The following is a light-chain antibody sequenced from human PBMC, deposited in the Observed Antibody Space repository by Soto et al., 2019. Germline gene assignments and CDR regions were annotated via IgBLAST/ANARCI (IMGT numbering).Light chain of an antibody. CDR3: QQYYSYPRT. J-gene: IGKJ1*01. V-gene: IGKV1-5*03. CDR2: KAS. Sequence: DIQMTQSPSTLSASVGDRVTITCRASQSISGWLAWYQQKPGKAPRLLIYKASSLESGVPPRFSGSGSGTEFTLTISGLQSEDFATYYCQQYYSYPRTFGQGTKVDIK. CDR1: QSISGW.